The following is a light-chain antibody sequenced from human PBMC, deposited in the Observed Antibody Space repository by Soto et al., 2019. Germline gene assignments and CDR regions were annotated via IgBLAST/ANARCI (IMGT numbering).Light chain of an antibody. Sequence: QSALTQPASVSGSPGQSITLSCTGISSDVGGYNYVSWYQQHPGKAPKLIIYEVTNRPSGVSNRFSGSKSGNTASLTISGLRAEDEADYYCNSYTSSSTLVFGGGTKLTVL. CDR2: EVT. J-gene: IGLJ2*01. V-gene: IGLV2-14*01. CDR3: NSYTSSSTLV. CDR1: SSDVGGYNY.